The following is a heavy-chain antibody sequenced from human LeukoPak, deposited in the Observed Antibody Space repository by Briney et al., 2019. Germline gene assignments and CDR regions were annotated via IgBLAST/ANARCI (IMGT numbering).Heavy chain of an antibody. J-gene: IGHJ4*02. D-gene: IGHD4-17*01. CDR3: ARTTYYFDY. V-gene: IGHV4-34*01. CDR1: GGSFSGYY. Sequence: PSETLSLTCAVYGGSFSGYYWSWIRQPPGKGLEWIGEINHSGSTNYNPSLKSRVTISVDTSKNQFPLKLSSVTAADTAVYYCARTTYYFDYWGQGTLVTVSS. CDR2: INHSGST.